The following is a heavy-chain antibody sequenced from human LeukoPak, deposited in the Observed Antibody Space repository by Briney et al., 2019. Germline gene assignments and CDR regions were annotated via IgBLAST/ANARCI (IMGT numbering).Heavy chain of an antibody. D-gene: IGHD3-9*01. CDR1: GLTFSDHH. V-gene: IGHV3-72*01. Sequence: GGSLRLSCATSGLTFSDHHMDWVRRAPGSGLEWIGRSSSKSQSYSTQFAASVKGRFTISRDDSKNLLFLQMNSLKTEDTAVYSCAVLTTRTLTGTDYWGQRTLVTVSS. CDR2: SSSKSQSYST. J-gene: IGHJ4*02. CDR3: AVLTTRTLTGTDY.